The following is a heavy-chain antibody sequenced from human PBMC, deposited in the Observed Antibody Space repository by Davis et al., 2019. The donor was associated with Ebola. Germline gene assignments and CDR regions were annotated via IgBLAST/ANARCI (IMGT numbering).Heavy chain of an antibody. CDR1: GGSISSSSYY. CDR2: IYYSGST. Sequence: SETLSLTCTVSGGSISSSSYYWGWIRQPPGKGLAWIGSIYYSGSTYYNPSLKSRVTISVDTSKNQFSLKLSSVTAEDSAVYYCAAGGRGGGFDVWGQGTMVTVSS. J-gene: IGHJ3*01. D-gene: IGHD3-16*01. CDR3: AAGGRGGGFDV. V-gene: IGHV4-39*07.